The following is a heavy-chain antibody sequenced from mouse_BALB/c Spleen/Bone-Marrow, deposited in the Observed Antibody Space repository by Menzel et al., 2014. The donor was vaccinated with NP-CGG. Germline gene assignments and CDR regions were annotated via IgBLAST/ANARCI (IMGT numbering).Heavy chain of an antibody. V-gene: IGHV5-17*02. D-gene: IGHD3-2*02. CDR3: ARSRLRGSYFDY. J-gene: IGHJ2*01. Sequence: EVMLVESGGGLVQPGGSRKLSCAASGFTFSSFGMHWVRQAPEKGLEWVAYISSGSSTIYYADTLKGRFTISRDNPKNTLFLQMTSLRSEDTAMYYCARSRLRGSYFDYWGQGTTLTVSS. CDR2: ISSGSSTI. CDR1: GFTFSSFG.